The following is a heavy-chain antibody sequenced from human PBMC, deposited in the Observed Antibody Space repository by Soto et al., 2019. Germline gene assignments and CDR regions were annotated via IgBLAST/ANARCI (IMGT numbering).Heavy chain of an antibody. CDR1: GYSFTNND. D-gene: IGHD3-10*01. CDR2: MNPGSGDT. V-gene: IGHV1-8*01. CDR3: ERMAKFGSLNLFDT. J-gene: IGHJ5*02. Sequence: ASVKVSCKASGYSFTNNDVSWVRQATGQGLEWMGWMNPGSGDTGYAQKFQGRVTMTRDISIATAYMELSSLRSDDTVIYYCERMAKFGSLNLFDTWGQGTLVTVSA.